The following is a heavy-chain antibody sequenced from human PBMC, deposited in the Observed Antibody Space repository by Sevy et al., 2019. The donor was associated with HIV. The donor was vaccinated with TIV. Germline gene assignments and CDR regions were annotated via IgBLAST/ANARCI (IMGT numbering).Heavy chain of an antibody. J-gene: IGHJ5*02. Sequence: WGYLRLSCAASGFTFSSYSMNWVRQAPGKGLEWVSSISSSSSYIYYADSVKGRFTISRDNAKNSLYLQMNSLRAEDTAVYYCARDERSDCGGDCYGWFDPWGQGTLVFVSS. CDR3: ARDERSDCGGDCYGWFDP. V-gene: IGHV3-21*01. D-gene: IGHD2-21*02. CDR2: ISSSSSYI. CDR1: GFTFSSYS.